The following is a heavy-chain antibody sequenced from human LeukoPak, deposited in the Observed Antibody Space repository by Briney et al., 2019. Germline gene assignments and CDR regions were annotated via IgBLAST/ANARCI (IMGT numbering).Heavy chain of an antibody. CDR3: ARDSLYSSPTSDY. Sequence: SGGSLRLSCAASGFTFSSYWMSWVRQAPGKGLEWAANIKQDGSEKYYVDSVKGRFTISRDNAKNSLYLQMNSLRAEDTAVYYCARDSLYSSPTSDYWGQGTLVTVSS. CDR2: IKQDGSEK. CDR1: GFTFSSYW. J-gene: IGHJ4*02. V-gene: IGHV3-7*01. D-gene: IGHD6-13*01.